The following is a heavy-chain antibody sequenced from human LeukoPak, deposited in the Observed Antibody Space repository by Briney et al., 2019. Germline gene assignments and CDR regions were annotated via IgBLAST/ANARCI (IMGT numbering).Heavy chain of an antibody. J-gene: IGHJ4*02. CDR2: ISSRSSYI. Sequence: GGSLRLSCAASGFTFSNYSMNWARQAPGKGLEWVSSISSRSSYIYYADSVKGRFTISRDNAKNSLYLQMNSLRAEDTALYHCARGRSGTSTLYFDYWGQGTLVTVSS. V-gene: IGHV3-21*04. CDR3: ARGRSGTSTLYFDY. D-gene: IGHD2/OR15-2a*01. CDR1: GFTFSNYS.